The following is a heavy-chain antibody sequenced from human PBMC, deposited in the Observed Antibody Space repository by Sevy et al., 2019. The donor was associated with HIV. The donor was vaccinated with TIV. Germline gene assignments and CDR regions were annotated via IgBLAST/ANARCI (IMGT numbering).Heavy chain of an antibody. CDR1: GFTFDDYA. D-gene: IGHD3-22*01. CDR2: ISWNSVNI. CDR3: AKAHYDSGVFSNAFDI. J-gene: IGHJ3*02. V-gene: IGHV3-9*01. Sequence: GGSLRLSCAASGFTFDDYAMHWVRQAPGKGLEWVSGISWNSVNIGYGDSVRGRFTISRDNAKNSLYLQMNSLRVEDTALYYCAKAHYDSGVFSNAFDIWGQGTMVTVSS.